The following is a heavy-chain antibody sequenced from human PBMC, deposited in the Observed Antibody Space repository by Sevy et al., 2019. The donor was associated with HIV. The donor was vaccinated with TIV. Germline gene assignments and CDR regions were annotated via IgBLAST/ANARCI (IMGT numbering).Heavy chain of an antibody. J-gene: IGHJ5*02. Sequence: GGSLRLSCAASGFTFSSYGMHWVRQAPGKGLEWVAVISYDGSNKYYADSVKGRFTISRDNSKNTLYLQMNSLRAEDTAVFSCAKAPPPQLRYFDWFLDPWGQGTLVTVSS. CDR1: GFTFSSYG. D-gene: IGHD3-9*01. CDR3: AKAPPPQLRYFDWFLDP. CDR2: ISYDGSNK. V-gene: IGHV3-30*18.